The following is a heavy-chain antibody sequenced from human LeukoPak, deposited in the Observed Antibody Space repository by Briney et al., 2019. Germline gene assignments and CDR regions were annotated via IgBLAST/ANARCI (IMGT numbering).Heavy chain of an antibody. CDR2: INPSGGST. CDR3: ASTVAGGYSLYYFDY. CDR1: GYTFTSYY. J-gene: IGHJ4*02. V-gene: IGHV1-46*03. Sequence: ASVKVSCKASGYTFTSYYMHWVRQAPGQGLEWMGIINPSGGSTSYAQKFRGRVTMTRDTSTSTVYMELSSLRSEDTAVYYCASTVAGGYSLYYFDYWGQGTLVTVSS. D-gene: IGHD4-23*01.